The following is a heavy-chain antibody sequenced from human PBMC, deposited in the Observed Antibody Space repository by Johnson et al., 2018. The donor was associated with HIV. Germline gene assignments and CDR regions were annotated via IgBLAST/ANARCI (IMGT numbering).Heavy chain of an antibody. J-gene: IGHJ3*02. D-gene: IGHD3-22*01. CDR3: ARGGGFYYYDSSGYYRRVGAFDI. CDR1: GFIFDDYA. Sequence: VQLVESGGGVVRPGGSLRLSCATSGFIFDDYAMGWVRQVPGKGLEWVSGINWNGGSTAYADSVKGRFTISRDNAKNSLYLQMDSLRAKDTAVYYCARGGGFYYYDSSGYYRRVGAFDIWGQGTMVTVSS. CDR2: INWNGGST. V-gene: IGHV3-20*04.